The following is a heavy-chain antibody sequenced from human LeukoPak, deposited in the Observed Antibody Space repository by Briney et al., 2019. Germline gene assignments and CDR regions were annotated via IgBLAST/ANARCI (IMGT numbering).Heavy chain of an antibody. Sequence: GASLRLSCAASGFSLSTYGVSWVRQPPGKGLEWVSGITGTGGSTYYAHSVKGRFTVSRDTSKNTLYLQMNSLRAEDTAIYYCAKDHGTAVAGFYYWGQGALVTVSS. CDR1: GFSLSTYG. J-gene: IGHJ4*02. CDR2: ITGTGGST. D-gene: IGHD6-19*01. V-gene: IGHV3-23*01. CDR3: AKDHGTAVAGFYY.